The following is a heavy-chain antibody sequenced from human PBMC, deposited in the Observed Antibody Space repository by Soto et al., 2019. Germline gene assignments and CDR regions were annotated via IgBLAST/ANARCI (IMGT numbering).Heavy chain of an antibody. D-gene: IGHD6-19*01. CDR2: ISYTGGT. J-gene: IGHJ4*02. CDR1: GGSIISSTFY. Sequence: QLQLQESGPGLVKPSETLSLTCTVSGGSIISSTFYWGWIRQPPGQGLEWIGSISYTGGTYYNPSLKSRVTISVDTSKNQFSLNLSSVTATDTAVYYCARLTVADYWGQGTLVTVSS. V-gene: IGHV4-39*01. CDR3: ARLTVADY.